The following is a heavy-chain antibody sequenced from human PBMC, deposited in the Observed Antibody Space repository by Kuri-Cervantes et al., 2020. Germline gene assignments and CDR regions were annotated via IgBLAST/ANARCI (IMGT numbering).Heavy chain of an antibody. D-gene: IGHD2-2*01. V-gene: IGHV3-11*04. CDR2: ISSSSSTI. CDR3: ASVLGYCSSTSCYSGVDV. Sequence: GGSLRLSCAASGFTFSDYYMSWIRQAPGKGLEWVSYISSSSSTIYYADSVKGRFTISRDNAKNSLYLQMNSLRDEDTAVYYCASVLGYCSSTSCYSGVDVWGQGTTVTVSS. J-gene: IGHJ6*02. CDR1: GFTFSDYY.